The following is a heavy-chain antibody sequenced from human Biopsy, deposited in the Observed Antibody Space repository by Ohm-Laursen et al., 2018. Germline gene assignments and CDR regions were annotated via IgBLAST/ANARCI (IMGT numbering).Heavy chain of an antibody. CDR1: GFTFSSYY. D-gene: IGHD2-21*01. CDR3: ARSLWPEDY. CDR2: INQDGSVK. J-gene: IGHJ4*02. V-gene: IGHV3-7*01. Sequence: GSLRLSCSASGFTFSSYYMSWVRLAPGKGLEWVANINQDGSVKNYVDSVKGRFTISGDSAENSVYLQMSSLRSEDTAVYYCARSLWPEDYWGQGTLVTVSS.